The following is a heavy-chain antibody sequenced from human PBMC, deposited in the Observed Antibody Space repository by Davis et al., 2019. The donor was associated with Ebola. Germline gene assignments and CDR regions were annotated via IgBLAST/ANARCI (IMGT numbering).Heavy chain of an antibody. Sequence: PGGSLRLSCAASGFTFSSCAMSWVRQAPGKGLEWVSAISGSGGSTYYADSVKGRFTISRDNAKNSLYLQMNSLRAEDTAVYYCAKDIGIAAAGTYYGYYYGMDVWGQGTTVTVSS. CDR1: GFTFSSCA. CDR2: ISGSGGST. V-gene: IGHV3-23*01. J-gene: IGHJ6*02. CDR3: AKDIGIAAAGTYYGYYYGMDV. D-gene: IGHD6-13*01.